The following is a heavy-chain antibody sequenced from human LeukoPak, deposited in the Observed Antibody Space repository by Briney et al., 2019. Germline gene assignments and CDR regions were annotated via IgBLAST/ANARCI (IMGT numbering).Heavy chain of an antibody. CDR3: ARVGDHYHWYFEL. Sequence: AGGSLRLSCAASGFTVGTKYMNWVRQAPGKGLEWVSILYSGGDTYYADSVKGRFTISRDNSRNTLSLQMNSLRVDDTAVYYCARVGDHYHWYFELWGRGTLVTVSS. J-gene: IGHJ2*01. CDR2: LYSGGDT. D-gene: IGHD3-10*01. CDR1: GFTVGTKY. V-gene: IGHV3-53*01.